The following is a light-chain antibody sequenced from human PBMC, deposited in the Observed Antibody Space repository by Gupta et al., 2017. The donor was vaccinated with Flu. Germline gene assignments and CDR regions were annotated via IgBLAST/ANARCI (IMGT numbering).Light chain of an antibody. CDR1: SSDVGGYNY. CDR2: EVS. CDR3: SSYKSSSTREV. Sequence: QSALTQPASVSASPGQSITISCTGTSSDVGGYNYVSWYQQHPGKAPKLMIYEVSNRPSGVSKRFSGSKSGNTASLTISGLQAEDEAEYYCSSYKSSSTREVFGGGTKLTVL. V-gene: IGLV2-14*01. J-gene: IGLJ2*01.